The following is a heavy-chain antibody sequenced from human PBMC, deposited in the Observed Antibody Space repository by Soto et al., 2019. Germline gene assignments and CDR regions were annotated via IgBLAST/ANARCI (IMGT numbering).Heavy chain of an antibody. Sequence: QVPLGQSGAEVKTPGASVKVSCKASGYTFTSSGMSWVRQAPGQGLEWMGWISAHTGSSEYAQRLQGRVTMTTDRTTSTAYMERRSLISDDTAGYYCARACFYQSSDSRGYSFDAFAFGGPGTLVTVYS. CDR3: ARACFYQSSDSRGYSFDAFAF. J-gene: IGHJ3*01. CDR2: ISAHTGSS. D-gene: IGHD3-22*01. CDR1: GYTFTSSG. V-gene: IGHV1-18*01.